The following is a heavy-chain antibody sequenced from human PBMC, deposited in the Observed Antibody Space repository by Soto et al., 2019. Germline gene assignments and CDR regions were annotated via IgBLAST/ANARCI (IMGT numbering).Heavy chain of an antibody. D-gene: IGHD1-26*01. CDR1: GFTFSSYA. CDR3: AKDRIGWQLRNRCVFDP. V-gene: IGHV3-23*01. J-gene: IGHJ5*02. CDR2: ISGSGGST. Sequence: EVQLLESGGGLVQPGGSLRLSCAASGFTFSSYAMSWVRQAPGKGLEWVSAISGSGGSTYYADSVKGRFTISRDNSKNTLYMQMNSLRAEDKDVYYCAKDRIGWQLRNRCVFDPWGQGTLVTVSS.